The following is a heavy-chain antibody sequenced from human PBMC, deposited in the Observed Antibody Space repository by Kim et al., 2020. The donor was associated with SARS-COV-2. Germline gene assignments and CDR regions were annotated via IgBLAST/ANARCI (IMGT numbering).Heavy chain of an antibody. CDR1: GFTFSDYS. J-gene: IGHJ6*02. CDR2: ISSSSGYI. Sequence: GGSLRLSCAASGFTFSDYSMSWVRQAPGQGLEWVSSISSSSGYIYYADSVKGRFTISRDNAKNSLYLQMDSLRAEDTAVYYCARVPFCSGGSCNPKGWMDVWGQGTTVTVSS. V-gene: IGHV3-21*01. CDR3: ARVPFCSGGSCNPKGWMDV. D-gene: IGHD2-15*01.